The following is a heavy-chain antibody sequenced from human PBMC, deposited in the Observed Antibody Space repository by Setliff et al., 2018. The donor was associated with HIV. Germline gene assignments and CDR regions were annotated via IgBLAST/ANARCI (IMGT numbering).Heavy chain of an antibody. J-gene: IGHJ3*02. CDR3: VTLTTVVSFWAFDI. D-gene: IGHD1-1*01. Sequence: GGSLRLSCEASGFIFDDYAMHWVRQAPGKGLEWVSSISYNSGGIDYADFVKGRFTISRDNAKNTMYLQMDSLTAEDTAVYYCVTLTTVVSFWAFDIWGQGSMVTVSS. CDR2: ISYNSGGI. V-gene: IGHV3-9*01. CDR1: GFIFDDYA.